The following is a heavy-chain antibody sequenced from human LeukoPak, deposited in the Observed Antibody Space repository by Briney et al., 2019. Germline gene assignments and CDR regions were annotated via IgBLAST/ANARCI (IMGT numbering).Heavy chain of an antibody. D-gene: IGHD2-15*01. Sequence: PGGSLRLSCAASGFTFDDYAMHWVRQAPGKGLEWVSGISWNSGSIGYADSVKGRFSISRDNSKNTVFLQMNTLRREDSAVYYCAKDLRNNVVLPETYGHWGMDLWGQGTTVIVSS. V-gene: IGHV3-9*01. J-gene: IGHJ6*02. CDR1: GFTFDDYA. CDR2: ISWNSGSI. CDR3: AKDLRNNVVLPETYGHWGMDL.